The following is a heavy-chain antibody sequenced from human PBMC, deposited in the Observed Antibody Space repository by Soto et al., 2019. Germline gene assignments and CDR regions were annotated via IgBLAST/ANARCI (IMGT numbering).Heavy chain of an antibody. Sequence: PGGSLRLSCAASGFTFSSYWMHWVRQAPGKGLVWVSRINSDGSSTSYADSVKGRFTISRDNAKNTLYLQMNSLRAEDTAVYYCARVPSGWWLLYFFDYWGQGTRVTVSS. CDR1: GFTFSSYW. CDR2: INSDGSST. D-gene: IGHD3-3*01. V-gene: IGHV3-74*01. CDR3: ARVPSGWWLLYFFDY. J-gene: IGHJ4*02.